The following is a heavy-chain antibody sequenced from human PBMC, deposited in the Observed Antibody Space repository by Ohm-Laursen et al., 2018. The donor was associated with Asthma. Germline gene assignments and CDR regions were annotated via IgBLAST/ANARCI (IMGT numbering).Heavy chain of an antibody. CDR2: IHYSGTT. V-gene: IGHV4-31*03. D-gene: IGHD6-25*01. J-gene: IGHJ4*02. Sequence: SQTLSLTCTVSGGSISSGHYYWTWIRQRPGTGLEWIGNIHYSGTTIYTPSLESRLTISLDTSKNQFSLNLSSVTAADTALYFCARDGRLRSSFDYWGQGNLVTVSS. CDR3: ARDGRLRSSFDY. CDR1: GGSISSGHYY.